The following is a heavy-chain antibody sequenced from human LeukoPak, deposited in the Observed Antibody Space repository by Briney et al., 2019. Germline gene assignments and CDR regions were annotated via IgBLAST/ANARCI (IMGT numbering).Heavy chain of an antibody. CDR2: IYYSGST. Sequence: PSETLSLTSTVSGGSLSSSSYYWGWIRQPPGKGLEWIGSIYYSGSTYYNPSLKSRVTISVDTSKNQFSLKLSSVTAADTAVYYCARARGYYDTSGYYRDQYYFDYWGQGTLVTVSS. CDR1: GGSLSSSSYY. J-gene: IGHJ4*02. V-gene: IGHV4-39*07. CDR3: ARARGYYDTSGYYRDQYYFDY. D-gene: IGHD3-22*01.